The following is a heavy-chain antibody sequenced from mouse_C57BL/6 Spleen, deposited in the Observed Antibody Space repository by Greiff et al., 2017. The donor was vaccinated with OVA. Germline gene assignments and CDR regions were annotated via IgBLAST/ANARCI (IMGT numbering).Heavy chain of an antibody. Sequence: QVQLQQPGAELVRPGSSVKLSCKASGYTFTSYWMHWVKQRPIQGLEWIGNIDPSDSETHYNQKFKDKATLTVDKSSSTAYMQLSSLTSEASAVYYCARDYYGSSAWFAYWGQGTLVTVSA. J-gene: IGHJ3*01. D-gene: IGHD1-1*01. CDR1: GYTFTSYW. CDR3: ARDYYGSSAWFAY. V-gene: IGHV1-52*01. CDR2: IDPSDSET.